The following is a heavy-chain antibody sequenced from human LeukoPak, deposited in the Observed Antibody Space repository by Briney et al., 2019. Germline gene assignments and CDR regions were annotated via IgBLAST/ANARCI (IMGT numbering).Heavy chain of an antibody. D-gene: IGHD6-19*01. V-gene: IGHV3-7*01. CDR3: ARAPYASSGWFAFDY. J-gene: IGHJ4*02. Sequence: PGGSLRLSCAASGFTFSSYWMSWVRQAPGKGLEWVANIKQDGSEKYYVDSVKGRFTISRDNAKNSLYLQMNSLRAEDTAVYYCARAPYASSGWFAFDYWGQGTLVTVSS. CDR1: GFTFSSYW. CDR2: IKQDGSEK.